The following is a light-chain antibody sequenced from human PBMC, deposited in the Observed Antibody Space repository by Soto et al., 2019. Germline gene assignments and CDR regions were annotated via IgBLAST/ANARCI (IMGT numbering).Light chain of an antibody. Sequence: QSVLTQPPSVSGAPGQRVTISCSGSSSNIGAGYEVHWYQQLPGTAPKLLIYSTNNRPSGVPDRFSGSKSGTSASLAITGLQAEDEADYYCHSYDSSLSGSVFGGGTKVTVL. CDR3: HSYDSSLSGSV. CDR1: SSNIGAGYE. CDR2: STN. J-gene: IGLJ2*01. V-gene: IGLV1-40*01.